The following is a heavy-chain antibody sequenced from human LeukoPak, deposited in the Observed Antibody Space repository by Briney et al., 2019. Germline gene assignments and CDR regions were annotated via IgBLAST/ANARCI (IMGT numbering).Heavy chain of an antibody. D-gene: IGHD3-3*01. Sequence: GGSLRPSCAASGFTFTGYAMGWVRQAPGKGLEWVSIIVGSGASTYYADSVRGRFTISSDSSKSTLYLQMNSLRAEDTAVYYCAKGYDFWSGYYDYWGQGTLVTVSS. V-gene: IGHV3-23*01. J-gene: IGHJ4*02. CDR1: GFTFTGYA. CDR2: IVGSGAST. CDR3: AKGYDFWSGYYDY.